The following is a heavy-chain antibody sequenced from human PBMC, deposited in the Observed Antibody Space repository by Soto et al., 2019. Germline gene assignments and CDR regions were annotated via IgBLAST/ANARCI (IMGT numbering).Heavy chain of an antibody. D-gene: IGHD3-3*01. Sequence: ASVKVSCKVSGYTLTELSMHWVRQAPGKGHEWMGGFDPEDGETIYAQKFQGRVTMTEDTSTDTAYMELSSLRSEDTAVYYCATASYYDFWSGTPRAYYYYMDVWGQGTTVTVSS. J-gene: IGHJ6*03. V-gene: IGHV1-24*01. CDR1: GYTLTELS. CDR2: FDPEDGET. CDR3: ATASYYDFWSGTPRAYYYYMDV.